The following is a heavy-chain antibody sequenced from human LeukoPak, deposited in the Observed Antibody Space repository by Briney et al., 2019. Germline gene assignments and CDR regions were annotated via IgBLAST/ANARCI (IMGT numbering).Heavy chain of an antibody. CDR1: GFTFSSYA. Sequence: HPGGSLRLSCAASGFTFSSYAMHWVRQAPGKGLEWVAVISYDGSNKYYADSVKGRFTISRDISKNTLYLQMNSLRAEDTAVYCCAKGQAYYYDSSGYVDYWGQGTLVTVSS. CDR3: AKGQAYYYDSSGYVDY. D-gene: IGHD3-22*01. CDR2: ISYDGSNK. V-gene: IGHV3-30*04. J-gene: IGHJ4*02.